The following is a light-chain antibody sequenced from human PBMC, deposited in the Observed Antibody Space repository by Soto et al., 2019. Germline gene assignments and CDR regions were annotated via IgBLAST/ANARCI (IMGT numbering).Light chain of an antibody. CDR2: GAS. CDR1: QSDRNTY. V-gene: IGKV3-20*01. J-gene: IGKJ4*01. CDR3: QQYGESPPT. Sequence: EIVLTQSPGTLSLSPGERVTLSCRASQSDRNTYLAWYQQKPGQAPRLLVSGASSRATGIPDRYSGSGSGTDFTLTINRLEPEDFAVYFCQQYGESPPTFGGGTKVEIK.